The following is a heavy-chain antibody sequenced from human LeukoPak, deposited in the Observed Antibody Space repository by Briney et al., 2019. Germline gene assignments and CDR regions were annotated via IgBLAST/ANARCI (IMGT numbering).Heavy chain of an antibody. CDR2: ISASGSST. Sequence: GGSLRLSCAASGFTFNNYAMSWVRQAPGRGLEWVSTISASGSSTYYADSVKGRFTISKDNSKNTLYLQMISLRAEDTAVYFCAKDQGTGYSSGWYLDYWGQGTLVTVSS. V-gene: IGHV3-23*01. J-gene: IGHJ4*02. D-gene: IGHD6-19*01. CDR1: GFTFNNYA. CDR3: AKDQGTGYSSGWYLDY.